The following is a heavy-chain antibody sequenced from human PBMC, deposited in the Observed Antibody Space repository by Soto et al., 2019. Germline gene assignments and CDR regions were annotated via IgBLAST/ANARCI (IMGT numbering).Heavy chain of an antibody. V-gene: IGHV3-15*01. CDR1: GFILTNAF. CDR3: TTGDY. CDR2: IKSKSTGGTI. Sequence: PGGSLRLSCAASGFILTNAFMSWVRQTPGKGLEWVARIKSKSTGGTIDYAAPVKGRFTISRDDYENTVSLQMNSLKAEDTALYYCTTGDYWGQGILVTVSS. J-gene: IGHJ4*02.